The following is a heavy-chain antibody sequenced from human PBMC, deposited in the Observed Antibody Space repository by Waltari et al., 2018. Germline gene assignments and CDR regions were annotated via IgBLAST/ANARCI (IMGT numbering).Heavy chain of an antibody. J-gene: IGHJ4*02. Sequence: QVQLVESGGGVVQPGRSLRLSCAASGFTFSSYAMHWVRQAPGKGLEWVAVISYDGSNKYYADSVKGRFTISRDNSKNTLYLQMNSLRAEDTAVYYCARADRKIVGATRGYFDYWGQGTLVTVSS. D-gene: IGHD1-26*01. CDR1: GFTFSSYA. CDR3: ARADRKIVGATRGYFDY. CDR2: ISYDGSNK. V-gene: IGHV3-30-3*01.